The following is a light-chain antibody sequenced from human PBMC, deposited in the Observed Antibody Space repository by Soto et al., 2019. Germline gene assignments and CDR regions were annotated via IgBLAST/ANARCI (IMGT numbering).Light chain of an antibody. J-gene: IGKJ4*01. CDR2: SSS. V-gene: IGKV3-20*01. Sequence: IVSTQSPRTLSLSPGARATLSCRASQSVSSSYLAWYQQKPGQAPRLLIYSSSSRATGIPARFSGSGSGTEFTLTIISLQSEDSAVYYCQQYNDWTLTFGGGTKVDIK. CDR1: QSVSSSY. CDR3: QQYNDWTLT.